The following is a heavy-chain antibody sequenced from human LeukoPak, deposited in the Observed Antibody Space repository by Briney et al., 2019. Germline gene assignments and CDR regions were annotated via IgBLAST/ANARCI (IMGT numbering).Heavy chain of an antibody. V-gene: IGHV1-8*03. CDR2: MNPNSGNT. D-gene: IGHD1-26*01. Sequence: ASVKVSCKASGYTFTSYDINWVRQATGQGLEWMGWMNPNSGNTGYAQKFQGRVTITRNTSISTAYMELSSLRSEDTAVYYCARRGSSVGGSYYSFDYWGQGTLVTVSS. CDR3: ARRGSSVGGSYYSFDY. CDR1: GYTFTSYD. J-gene: IGHJ4*02.